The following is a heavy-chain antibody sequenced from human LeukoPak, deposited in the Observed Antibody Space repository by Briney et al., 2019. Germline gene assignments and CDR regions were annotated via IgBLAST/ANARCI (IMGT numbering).Heavy chain of an antibody. D-gene: IGHD3-10*01. CDR2: INCSGGTT. V-gene: IGHV1-46*01. CDR1: GHSFSNYY. Sequence: ASVKVSCKASGHSFSNYYMHWVRQAPGQGLEWLGIINCSGGTTNYAQKFQGRVTLTRDTSTSTVYMELSSPRSDDTAVYYCARGIEVGGSFDYWGQGTLVIVSS. J-gene: IGHJ4*02. CDR3: ARGIEVGGSFDY.